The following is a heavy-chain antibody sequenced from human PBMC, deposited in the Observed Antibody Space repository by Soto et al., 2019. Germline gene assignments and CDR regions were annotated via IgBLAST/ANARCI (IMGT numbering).Heavy chain of an antibody. Sequence: SGPTLVNPTQTLTLTCTFSGFSLTTGGLGVGWIRQPPGKALEWLALIYWNDDKRYRPSLKNRLTITKDTSKNQVVLTLNNMDPVDKATYYCAQTHDFWSGYYTGFDYWGQGTLVTVSS. D-gene: IGHD3-3*01. J-gene: IGHJ4*02. CDR1: GFSLTTGGLG. CDR2: IYWNDDK. CDR3: AQTHDFWSGYYTGFDY. V-gene: IGHV2-5*01.